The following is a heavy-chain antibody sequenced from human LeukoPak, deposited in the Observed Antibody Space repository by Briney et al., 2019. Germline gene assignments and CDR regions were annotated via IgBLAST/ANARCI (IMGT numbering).Heavy chain of an antibody. D-gene: IGHD3-22*01. CDR1: GYSFTSYW. Sequence: GESLKISCKGSGYSFTSYWIGWVRQMPGKGLDWMGIIYPGDSDTRYSPSFQGQVTISADKYISTAYLQWSSLKPSDTAMFYCARQPDSSGSPLYWGQGTLVSVSS. V-gene: IGHV5-51*01. J-gene: IGHJ4*02. CDR2: IYPGDSDT. CDR3: ARQPDSSGSPLY.